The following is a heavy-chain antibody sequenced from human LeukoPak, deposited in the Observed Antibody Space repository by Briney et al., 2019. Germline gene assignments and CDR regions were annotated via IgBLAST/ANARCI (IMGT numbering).Heavy chain of an antibody. CDR2: INHSGST. CDR1: GGSFTNHY. CDR3: AREYSTSSTAFDI. Sequence: SETLSLTCAVYGGSFTNHYWSWIRQPPGKGLEWIGEINHSGSTNYNPSLKSRVSISVDTSKNQFFLKLSSVTAADTAVYYCAREYSTSSTAFDIWGRGTMVTVSS. J-gene: IGHJ3*02. D-gene: IGHD6-6*01. V-gene: IGHV4-34*01.